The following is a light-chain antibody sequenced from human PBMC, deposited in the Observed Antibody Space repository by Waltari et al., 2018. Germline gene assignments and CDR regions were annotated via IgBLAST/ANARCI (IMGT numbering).Light chain of an antibody. J-gene: IGKJ2*01. V-gene: IGKV1-5*03. CDR1: ESISIW. Sequence: DIQMTQSPSTLSASVGDKVTITCRAKESISIWLARYQHKPGTAPKLLIYRASTLERGVPSRFSGAGSGTEFTLTISSLQPDDFATYYCQQYDSESYTFGQGTKLEIK. CDR2: RAS. CDR3: QQYDSESYT.